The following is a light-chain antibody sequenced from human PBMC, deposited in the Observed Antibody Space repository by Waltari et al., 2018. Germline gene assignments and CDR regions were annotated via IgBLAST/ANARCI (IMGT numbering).Light chain of an antibody. Sequence: QPVLTQPPSASASLGASVTLTCTLSSGPSNYKVNWYQPRPGKGPRFVMRVGTGGIVGSKGDGIPDRFSVLGSGLNRYLTIKNIQEEDESDYHCGADHGSGSNFVSVFGGGTKLTVL. V-gene: IGLV9-49*01. CDR2: VGTGGIVG. J-gene: IGLJ2*01. CDR3: GADHGSGSNFVSV. CDR1: SGPSNYK.